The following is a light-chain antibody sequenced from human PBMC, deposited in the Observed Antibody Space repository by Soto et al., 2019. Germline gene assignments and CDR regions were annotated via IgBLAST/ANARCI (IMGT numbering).Light chain of an antibody. V-gene: IGKV3-20*01. Sequence: EIVLTQSPGTLSLSPGERATLSCRASQSVSSNYLAWYQQKPGQAPRLLIYGASSRASGIPDRFSGSGSVTDFTLTISRLGPEDFAVYYCLQYGTSPWTFGQGTKVEIK. J-gene: IGKJ1*01. CDR1: QSVSSNY. CDR3: LQYGTSPWT. CDR2: GAS.